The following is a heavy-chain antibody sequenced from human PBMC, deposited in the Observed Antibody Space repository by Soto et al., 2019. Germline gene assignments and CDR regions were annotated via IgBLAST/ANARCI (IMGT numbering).Heavy chain of an antibody. CDR3: ARTFKYSSCYWFDY. V-gene: IGHV3-30-3*01. CDR2: ISYDGSDK. Sequence: GSLRLSCAASGFTFSSYAMHWVRQAPGKGLEWVAVISYDGSDKYYADSVKGRFTISRDNSKNTLYLQMNSLRAEDTAVFYCARTFKYSSCYWFDYWGHGTLVTVS. CDR1: GFTFSSYA. D-gene: IGHD6-19*01. J-gene: IGHJ4*01.